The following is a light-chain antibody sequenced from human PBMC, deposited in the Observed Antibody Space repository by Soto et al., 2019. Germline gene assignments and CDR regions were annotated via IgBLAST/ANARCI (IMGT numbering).Light chain of an antibody. V-gene: IGKV1-5*03. CDR2: KAA. CDR1: QSISSW. Sequence: DIQMTQSPSTLSASVGDRVTITCRASQSISSWLAWYQQKPGKAPKLLIYKAASLESGVPSRFSGSGSGTEVTLTISSLQPDDFATYYCQQYNSYPTFGQGNKVEIQ. J-gene: IGKJ1*01. CDR3: QQYNSYPT.